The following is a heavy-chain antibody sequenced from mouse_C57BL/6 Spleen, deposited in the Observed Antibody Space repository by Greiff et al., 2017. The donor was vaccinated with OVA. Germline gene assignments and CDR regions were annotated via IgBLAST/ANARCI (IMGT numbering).Heavy chain of an antibody. CDR2: IDPSDSYT. CDR1: GYTFTSYW. D-gene: IGHD1-1*01. Sequence: QVQLQQSGAELVMPGASVKLSCKASGYTFTSYWMHWVKQRPGQGLEWIGEIDPSDSYTNYNQKFKGKSTLTVDKSSSTAYMQLSSLTSEDSAVYYCARSGYYGSSHYFDYWGQGTTLTVSS. V-gene: IGHV1-69*01. J-gene: IGHJ2*01. CDR3: ARSGYYGSSHYFDY.